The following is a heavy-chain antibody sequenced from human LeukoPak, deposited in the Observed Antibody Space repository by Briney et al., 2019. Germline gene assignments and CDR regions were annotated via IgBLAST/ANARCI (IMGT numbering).Heavy chain of an antibody. J-gene: IGHJ4*02. CDR3: ARSRIPGTFDY. V-gene: IGHV3-21*01. CDR2: ISSSSSYI. CDR1: GFTFSSYS. Sequence: GGSLSLSCAASGFTFSSYSMNWVRQAPGKGLEWVSSISSSSSYIYYADSVKGRFTISRDNAKNSLYLQMNSLRAEDTAVYYCARSRIPGTFDYWGQGTLVTVSS.